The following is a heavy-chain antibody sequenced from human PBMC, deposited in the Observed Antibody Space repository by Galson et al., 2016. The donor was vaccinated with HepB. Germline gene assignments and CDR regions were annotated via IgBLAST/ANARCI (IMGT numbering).Heavy chain of an antibody. Sequence: SLRLSCAASGFTFSGYAMHWVRQAPGKGLEWVAVISYDGSNKYYADSVKGRFTISRDYSKNTLYLQMNSLRAEDTAVYYCASLRSGSYAFDIWGQGTMVTVSS. V-gene: IGHV3-30*03. J-gene: IGHJ3*02. CDR1: GFTFSGYA. CDR3: ASLRSGSYAFDI. CDR2: ISYDGSNK. D-gene: IGHD3-22*01.